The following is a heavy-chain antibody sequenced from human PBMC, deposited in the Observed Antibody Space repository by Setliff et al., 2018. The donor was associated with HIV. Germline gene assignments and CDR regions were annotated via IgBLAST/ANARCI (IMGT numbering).Heavy chain of an antibody. V-gene: IGHV3-21*04. CDR1: EFTLSKYS. D-gene: IGHD2-2*01. CDR2: MSYSGRYI. CDR3: ARVATSTRGDNWFDP. Sequence: PGGSLRLSCAAAEFTLSKYSVTWVRQAPGKGLEWVSSMSYSGRYIHHADSVKGRFTISRDNAKNSLYLQMNSLRAEDTALYYCARVATSTRGDNWFDPWGQETLVTVSS. J-gene: IGHJ5*02.